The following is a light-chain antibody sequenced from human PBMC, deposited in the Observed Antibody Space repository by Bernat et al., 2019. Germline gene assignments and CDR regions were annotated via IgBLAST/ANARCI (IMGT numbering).Light chain of an antibody. J-gene: IGKJ4*01. CDR2: DAS. Sequence: EIVLTQSPATLSLSPGERATLSCRASQNINNYLAWYQQKPGQAPRLVIYDASNRATGIPARFSGSGSGTDFTITISSLEPEDFAVYYCQQRSVWVTFGGGTKVEIK. CDR3: QQRSVWVT. CDR1: QNINNY. V-gene: IGKV3-11*01.